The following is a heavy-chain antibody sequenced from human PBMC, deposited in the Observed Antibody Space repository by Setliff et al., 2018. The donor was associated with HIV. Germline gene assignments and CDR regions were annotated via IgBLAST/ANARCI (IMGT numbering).Heavy chain of an antibody. J-gene: IGHJ4*02. CDR1: GFTFSSYA. V-gene: IGHV3-30*04. D-gene: IGHD3-3*01. Sequence: PGGSLRLSCAASGFTFSSYAMHWVRQAPGKGLEWVAVISYDGINKYYADPVKGRFTISRDNSKNTLYLQMNSLRAEDTAVYYCARERLRFLEWLPLDYWGQGTLVTVSS. CDR2: ISYDGINK. CDR3: ARERLRFLEWLPLDY.